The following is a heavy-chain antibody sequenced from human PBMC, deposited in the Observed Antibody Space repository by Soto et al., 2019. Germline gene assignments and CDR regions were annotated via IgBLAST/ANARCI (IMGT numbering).Heavy chain of an antibody. Sequence: PSETLSLTCTVSGGSISSGGYYWSWIRQHPGKGLEWIGYIYYSGSTYYNPSLKSRVTISVDTSKNQFSLKLSSVTAADTAVYYCARGQGQLRYVAFDIWGQGTMVTVSS. V-gene: IGHV4-31*03. CDR1: GGSISSGGYY. CDR3: ARGQGQLRYVAFDI. CDR2: IYYSGST. D-gene: IGHD3-9*01. J-gene: IGHJ3*02.